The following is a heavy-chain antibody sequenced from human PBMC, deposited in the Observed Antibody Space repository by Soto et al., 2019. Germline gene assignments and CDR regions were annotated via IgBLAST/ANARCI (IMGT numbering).Heavy chain of an antibody. V-gene: IGHV1-69*01. CDR1: GGTFSSYA. D-gene: IGHD2-21*02. CDR2: IIPIFGTA. J-gene: IGHJ6*02. Sequence: QVQLVQSGAEVKKPGSSVKVSCKASGGTFSSYAISWVRQAPGQGLEWMGGIIPIFGTANYAQKFQGRVTITADESTSTAYMELSSLRPEDTAVYYCAGAYCGGDCSYYYYYGMDVWGQGTTVTVSS. CDR3: AGAYCGGDCSYYYYYGMDV.